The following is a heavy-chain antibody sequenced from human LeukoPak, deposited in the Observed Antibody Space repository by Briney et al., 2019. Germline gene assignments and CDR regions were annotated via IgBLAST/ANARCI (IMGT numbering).Heavy chain of an antibody. D-gene: IGHD3-22*01. J-gene: IGHJ4*02. CDR1: GGSISSYY. V-gene: IGHV4-4*07. Sequence: SETLSLTCTVSGGSISSYYWSWIRQPAGKGLEWIGRIYTSGSTNYNPSLKSRVTMSVDTSKNQFSLKLSSVTAADTAVYYCARDRYYYDSSGYDPYFDYWGQGTLVTVSS. CDR3: ARDRYYYDSSGYDPYFDY. CDR2: IYTSGST.